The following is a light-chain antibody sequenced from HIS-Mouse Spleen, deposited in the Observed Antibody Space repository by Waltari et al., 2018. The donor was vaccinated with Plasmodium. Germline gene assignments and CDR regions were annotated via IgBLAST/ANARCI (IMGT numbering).Light chain of an antibody. CDR1: AFPKKY. CDR2: EDS. Sequence: SYKLTQPPSVSVSPGQTARITCTGDAFPKKYAYWYQQKSGQAPVLVNYEDSKRPSGIPERFSGSSSGTMATLTISGAQVEDEADYYCYSTDSSGNHRVFGGGTKLTVL. V-gene: IGLV3-10*01. CDR3: YSTDSSGNHRV. J-gene: IGLJ3*02.